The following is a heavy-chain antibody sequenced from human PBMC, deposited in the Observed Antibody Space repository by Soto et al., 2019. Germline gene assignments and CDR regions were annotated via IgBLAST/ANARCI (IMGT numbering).Heavy chain of an antibody. D-gene: IGHD3-22*01. CDR3: ARDTYYYDSSGYHAHYYYYGMDV. Sequence: QVQLVQSGAEVKKPVASVKVSCKASGYTFTSYGISWVRQAPGQGLEWMGWISAYNGNTNYAQKLQGRVTMTTDTSTSTAYMELRSLRSDDTAVYYCARDTYYYDSSGYHAHYYYYGMDVWGQGTTVTVSS. CDR1: GYTFTSYG. CDR2: ISAYNGNT. J-gene: IGHJ6*02. V-gene: IGHV1-18*01.